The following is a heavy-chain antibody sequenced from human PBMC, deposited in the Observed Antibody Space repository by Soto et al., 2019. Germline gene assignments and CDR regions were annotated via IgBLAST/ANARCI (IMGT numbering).Heavy chain of an antibody. V-gene: IGHV4-39*01. J-gene: IGHJ5*02. CDR3: ARHPIDFWFDP. D-gene: IGHD3-9*01. CDR2: IYYSGST. CDR1: GGSISSSSYF. Sequence: QLQLQESGPGLVKPSETLSLTCTVSGGSISSSSYFWGWIRQPPGKGLEWIGSIYYSGSTYYNPSPMSRVPVSVDTSKNQFSLQLSSVTAADTAVYYCARHPIDFWFDPWGQGTLVTVSS.